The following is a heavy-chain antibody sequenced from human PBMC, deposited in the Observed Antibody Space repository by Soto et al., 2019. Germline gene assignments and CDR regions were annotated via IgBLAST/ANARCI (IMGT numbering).Heavy chain of an antibody. CDR1: GGTFSNFA. D-gene: IGHD2-15*01. V-gene: IGHV1-69*12. Sequence: VLLEQSGAEVKKPGSSVKVSCKTSGGTFSNFAISWVRLAPGQGLEWMGVIIPKFSAPTYAQKFQGRVMITADESTSTSFMELSSLRSADTAVYFCGRDRVMRGNSYYYGMDVWGQGTTVICSS. CDR2: IIPKFSAP. J-gene: IGHJ6*02. CDR3: GRDRVMRGNSYYYGMDV.